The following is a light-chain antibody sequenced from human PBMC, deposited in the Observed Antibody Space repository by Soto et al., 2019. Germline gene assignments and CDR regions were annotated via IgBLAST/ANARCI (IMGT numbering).Light chain of an antibody. CDR1: QSVLYSSNNKNY. J-gene: IGKJ1*01. CDR3: QEYNSYTWT. Sequence: IVMTQSPDSLAVSLGERATINCKSSQSVLYSSNNKNYLAWYQQKPGQPPKLLIYWASTRDSGVPDRFSGGGSGTEFTLTISSLQPDDFASFYCQEYNSYTWTFGQGTKVEMK. CDR2: WAS. V-gene: IGKV4-1*01.